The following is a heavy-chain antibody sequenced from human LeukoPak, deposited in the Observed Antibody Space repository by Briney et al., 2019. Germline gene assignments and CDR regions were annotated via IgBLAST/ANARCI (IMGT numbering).Heavy chain of an antibody. Sequence: GGSLRLSCEASGFTFSDYAMSWVRQAPGKGLEWVSTISSTIDRTYYADSVKGRFTIPRDNSKNTLYLQMSSLRAEDTAVYYCAKEGGYDYVWGSLRSTPFFFDYWGQGTLVTVSS. D-gene: IGHD3-16*02. J-gene: IGHJ4*02. CDR2: ISSTIDRT. CDR3: AKEGGYDYVWGSLRSTPFFFDY. V-gene: IGHV3-23*01. CDR1: GFTFSDYA.